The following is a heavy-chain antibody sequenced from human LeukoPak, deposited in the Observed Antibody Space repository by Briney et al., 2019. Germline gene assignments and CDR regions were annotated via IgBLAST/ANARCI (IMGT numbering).Heavy chain of an antibody. V-gene: IGHV3-21*01. J-gene: IGHJ4*02. CDR1: GLTVSSYS. CDR3: ARDRGVLLWSGVTDY. CDR2: ISGGSNYI. D-gene: IGHD3-10*01. Sequence: SGGSLRLSCAASGLTVSSYSMNWVRQAPGKGLEWVSSISGGSNYIYYADSLKGRFTISRDNAKNSVYLQMNSLRAEDTAVYYCARDRGVLLWSGVTDYWGQGTLVTVSS.